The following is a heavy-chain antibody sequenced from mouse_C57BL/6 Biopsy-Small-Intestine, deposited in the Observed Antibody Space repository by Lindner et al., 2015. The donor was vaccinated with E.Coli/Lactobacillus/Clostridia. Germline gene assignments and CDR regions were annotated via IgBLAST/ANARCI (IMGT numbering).Heavy chain of an antibody. D-gene: IGHD1-1*01. CDR2: IYPGDGDT. V-gene: IGHV1-82*01. Sequence: VQLQESGPELVKPGASVKTSCKASGYAFSSSWMNWVKQRPGKGLEWIGRIYPGDGDTDYNGKFKGKATLTADKSSSTAYMQLSSLTSEDSAVYFCARSGNYYGSSRGYFDVWGTGTTVTVSS. CDR1: GYAFSSSW. J-gene: IGHJ1*03. CDR3: ARSGNYYGSSRGYFDV.